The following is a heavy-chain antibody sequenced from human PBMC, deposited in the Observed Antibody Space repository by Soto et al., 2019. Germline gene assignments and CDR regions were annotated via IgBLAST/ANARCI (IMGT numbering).Heavy chain of an antibody. CDR2: IYWDYDK. D-gene: IGHD3-9*01. J-gene: IGHJ6*04. CDR1: GFPLNTGELG. CDR3: VHSRCCVVRPQYYSSHFHSGLEV. Sequence: SLPTLVNPTQTLTLTCTFSGFPLNTGELGVGWIRQPPGKALEWLALIYWDYDKRYNPSLKSRLTITRDTSKNQVVLTMTNMDPVDAGTYYCVHSRCCVVRPQYYSSHFHSGLEVWGKGTSVTVSS. V-gene: IGHV2-5*02.